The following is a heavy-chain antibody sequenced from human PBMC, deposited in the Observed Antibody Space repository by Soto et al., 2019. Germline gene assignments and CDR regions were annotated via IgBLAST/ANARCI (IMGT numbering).Heavy chain of an antibody. CDR2: IYFSGGT. CDR3: ARYVAWGKFDS. D-gene: IGHD3-16*01. V-gene: IGHV4-31*03. Sequence: QVQLQESGPGLVKPSQTLSLTCTVSGGSVNSGGYYWSWVRQHPGKGLECIGHIYFSGGTSYTPSLQSRISISLDTSKNQFPLKVTSVTAADTAVYYCARYVAWGKFDSWGQGTLVAVTS. CDR1: GGSVNSGGYY. J-gene: IGHJ5*01.